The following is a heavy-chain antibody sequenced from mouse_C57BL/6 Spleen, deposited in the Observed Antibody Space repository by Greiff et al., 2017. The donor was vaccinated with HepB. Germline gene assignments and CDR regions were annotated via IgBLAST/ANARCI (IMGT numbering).Heavy chain of an antibody. CDR2: IYPGSGST. CDR3: ARAQRQHSLGGMDY. J-gene: IGHJ4*01. CDR1: GYTFTSYW. V-gene: IGHV1-55*01. Sequence: QVQLQQPGAELVKPGASVKMSCKASGYTFTSYWITWVKQRPGQGLEWLGDIYPGSGSTNYNEKFKSKATLTVDTSSSTAYMQLSSLTSEDSAVYYCARAQRQHSLGGMDYWGQGTSVTVSS. D-gene: IGHD3-2*02.